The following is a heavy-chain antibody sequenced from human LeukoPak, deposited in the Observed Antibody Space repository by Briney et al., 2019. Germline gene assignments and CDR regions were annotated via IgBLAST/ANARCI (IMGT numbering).Heavy chain of an antibody. CDR1: GDSISTYY. D-gene: IGHD4-17*01. CDR2: IYYDERI. CDR3: ARDVGRGLPSWYFDL. V-gene: IGHV4-59*01. Sequence: SETLSLTCTLSGDSISTYYWSWIRQPPGKGLEWIGYIYYDERINYNPSLKSRVTISVDTSKNQFSLKLTSVTAADTAVYYCARDVGRGLPSWYFDLWGRGTLVTVSS. J-gene: IGHJ2*01.